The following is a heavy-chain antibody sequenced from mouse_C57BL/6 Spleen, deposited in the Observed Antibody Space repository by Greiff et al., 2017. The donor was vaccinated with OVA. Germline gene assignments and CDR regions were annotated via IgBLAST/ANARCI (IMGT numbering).Heavy chain of an antibody. V-gene: IGHV1-26*01. CDR2: INPNNGGT. CDR3: ARENYYGSSYGGFAY. CDR1: GYTFTDYY. D-gene: IGHD1-1*01. Sequence: EVQLQQSGPELVKPGASVKISCKASGYTFTDYYINWVKQSPGKSLEWIGDINPNNGGTSYNQKFKGKATLTVDKSSSTAYMEPRSLTSEDSAVYYGARENYYGSSYGGFAYWGQGTLVTVSA. J-gene: IGHJ3*01.